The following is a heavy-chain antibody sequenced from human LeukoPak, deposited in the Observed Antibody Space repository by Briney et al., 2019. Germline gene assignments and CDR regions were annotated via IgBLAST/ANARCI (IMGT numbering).Heavy chain of an antibody. Sequence: SETLSLTCTVSGGSISSSSYYWGWIRQPPGKGLEWIGSIYYSGSTHYNPSLKSRVTISVDTSKNQFSLKLSSVTAADTAVYYCARRAAGTGGVRYFDYWGQGTLVTVSS. CDR2: IYYSGST. J-gene: IGHJ4*02. CDR1: GGSISSSSYY. V-gene: IGHV4-39*01. D-gene: IGHD6-13*01. CDR3: ARRAAGTGGVRYFDY.